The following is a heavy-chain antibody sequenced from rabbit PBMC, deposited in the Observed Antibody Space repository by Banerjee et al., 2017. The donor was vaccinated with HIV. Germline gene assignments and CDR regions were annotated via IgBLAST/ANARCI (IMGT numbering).Heavy chain of an antibody. Sequence: QSLEETGGDLVKPGASLTLTCTASGFSFSSSYWIYWVRQAPGKGLEWIACIFTGSSGGTYYASWAKGRFTISKTSSTTMTLQMTSLTAADTATYFCARGGLWGQGTLVIVS. V-gene: IGHV1S40*01. CDR1: GFSFSSSYW. J-gene: IGHJ3*01. CDR3: ARGGL. CDR2: IFTGSSGGT.